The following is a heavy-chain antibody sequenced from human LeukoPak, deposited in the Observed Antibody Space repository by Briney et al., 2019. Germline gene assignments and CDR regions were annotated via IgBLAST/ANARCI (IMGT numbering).Heavy chain of an antibody. CDR3: AKDRIPTVTTEYGMDV. D-gene: IGHD4-17*01. CDR1: GFTFRSYA. Sequence: GGSLRLSCAASGFTFRSYAMSWVRQAPGKGLEWVSGISGGGDATYYADSVKGRVTISRDNSKNTLYLQMNSLRAEDTAVYYCAKDRIPTVTTEYGMDVWGQGTTVTVSS. CDR2: ISGGGDAT. V-gene: IGHV3-23*01. J-gene: IGHJ6*02.